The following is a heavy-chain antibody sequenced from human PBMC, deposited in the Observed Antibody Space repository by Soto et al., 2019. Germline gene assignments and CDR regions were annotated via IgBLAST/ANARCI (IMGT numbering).Heavy chain of an antibody. CDR1: GGSFSGYI. CDR2: INHSGSA. V-gene: IGHV4-34*01. J-gene: IGHJ4*02. D-gene: IGHD1-26*01. Sequence: SETLSLTCDVYGGSFSGYIWTWIRQTPGKGLQWIGQINHSGSANYNPSLKSRVTMSVHTSNSQFSLELSSVTAADTAVYYCARGLITGSHYSGGWYYFDSWGQGTQVTVS. CDR3: ARGLITGSHYSGGWYYFDS.